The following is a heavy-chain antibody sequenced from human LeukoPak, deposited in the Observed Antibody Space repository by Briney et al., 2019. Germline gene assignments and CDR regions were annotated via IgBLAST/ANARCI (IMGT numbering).Heavy chain of an antibody. Sequence: SETLSLTCAVYGGSFSGYYWSWIRQPPGKGLEWIGEINHSGSTNYNPSLKSRVTISVDTSKKQFSLKLGSVTAADTAVYYCATYAVATTFSRWFDPWGQGTLVTVSP. CDR1: GGSFSGYY. V-gene: IGHV4-34*01. D-gene: IGHD5-12*01. CDR3: ATYAVATTFSRWFDP. CDR2: INHSGST. J-gene: IGHJ5*02.